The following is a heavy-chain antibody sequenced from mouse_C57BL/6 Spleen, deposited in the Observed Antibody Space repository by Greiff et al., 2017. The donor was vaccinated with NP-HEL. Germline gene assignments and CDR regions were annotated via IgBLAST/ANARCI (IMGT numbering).Heavy chain of an antibody. Sequence: EVMLVESGEGLVKPGGSLKLSCAASGFTFSSYAMSWVRQTPEKRLEWVAYISSGGDYIYYADTVKGRFTISRDNARNTLYLQMSSLKSEDTAMYYCTRDEGYDYLFAYWGQGTLVTVSA. J-gene: IGHJ3*01. CDR2: ISSGGDYI. CDR1: GFTFSSYA. V-gene: IGHV5-9-1*02. CDR3: TRDEGYDYLFAY. D-gene: IGHD2-4*01.